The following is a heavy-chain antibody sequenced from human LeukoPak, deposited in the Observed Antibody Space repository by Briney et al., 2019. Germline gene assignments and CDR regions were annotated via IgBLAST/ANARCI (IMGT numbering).Heavy chain of an antibody. CDR3: AKEQMGCSGGSCYDAFDI. CDR2: IWYDGSNK. CDR1: GFTFSSYG. V-gene: IGHV3-33*06. Sequence: PERSLRLSCAASGFTFSSYGKHWVRQAPGKGLEWMAVIWYDGSNKYYADSVKGRFTISRDNSKNTLYLQMNSLRAEDTAVYYCAKEQMGCSGGSCYDAFDIWGQGTMVTVSS. J-gene: IGHJ3*02. D-gene: IGHD2-15*01.